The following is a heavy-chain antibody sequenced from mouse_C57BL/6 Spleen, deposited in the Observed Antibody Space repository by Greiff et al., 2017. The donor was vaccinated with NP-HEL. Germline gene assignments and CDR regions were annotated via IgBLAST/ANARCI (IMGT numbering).Heavy chain of an antibody. Sequence: QVQLQQSGAELVRPGTSVKVSCKASGYAFTNYLIEWVKQRPGQGLEWIGVINPGSGGTNYNEKFKGKATLTADKSSSTAYMQLSSLTSEDSAVYFCARATTAYPEYYAMDYWGQGTSVTVSS. D-gene: IGHD1-2*01. J-gene: IGHJ4*01. CDR1: GYAFTNYL. CDR3: ARATTAYPEYYAMDY. CDR2: INPGSGGT. V-gene: IGHV1-54*01.